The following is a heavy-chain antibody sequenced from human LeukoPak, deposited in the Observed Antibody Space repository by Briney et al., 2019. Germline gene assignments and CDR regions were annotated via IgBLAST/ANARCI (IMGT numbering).Heavy chain of an antibody. CDR2: ISSGGNT. J-gene: IGHJ4*02. CDR1: GFTFTNYW. CDR3: ARRAGEYSHPYDY. Sequence: GGSLRLSCAVSGFTFTNYWMSWVRQAPGKGLEWVSFISSGGNTDHSDSVKGRFTISRDNSKNTLYLQMNSLRAEDTAIYYCARRAGEYSHPYDYWGQGTLVTVSS. D-gene: IGHD2-15*01. V-gene: IGHV3-53*01.